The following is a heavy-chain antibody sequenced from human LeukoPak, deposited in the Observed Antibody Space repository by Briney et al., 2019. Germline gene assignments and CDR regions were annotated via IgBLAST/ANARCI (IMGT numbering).Heavy chain of an antibody. CDR3: AKNRQWLVQGGWGAFDI. J-gene: IGHJ3*02. Sequence: GGSLRLSCAASGFTFSSYAMRWVRQAPGKGLEWVAVISYDGSNKYYADSVKGRFTISRDNSKNTLYLQMNSLRAEDTAVYYCAKNRQWLVQGGWGAFDIWGQGTMVTVSS. D-gene: IGHD6-19*01. CDR1: GFTFSSYA. CDR2: ISYDGSNK. V-gene: IGHV3-30*18.